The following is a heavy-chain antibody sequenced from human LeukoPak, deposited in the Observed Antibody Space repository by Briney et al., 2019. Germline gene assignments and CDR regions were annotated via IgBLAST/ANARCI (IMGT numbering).Heavy chain of an antibody. CDR1: GGSISSGSYY. Sequence: SETLSLTCTVSGGSISSGSYYWSWIRQPAGKGLEWIGRIYTSGSTNYNPSLKSRVTISVDTSKNQFSLKLSSVTAADTAVYYCARDGVTFFYYYMDVWGKGTTVTVSS. D-gene: IGHD3-3*01. CDR3: ARDGVTFFYYYMDV. CDR2: IYTSGST. V-gene: IGHV4-61*02. J-gene: IGHJ6*03.